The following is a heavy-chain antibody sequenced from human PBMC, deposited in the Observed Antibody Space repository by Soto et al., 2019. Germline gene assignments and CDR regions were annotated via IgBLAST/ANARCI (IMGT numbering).Heavy chain of an antibody. CDR2: INAGYGNT. CDR1: GYTFSSYS. V-gene: IGHV1-3*01. Sequence: ASVNVSFKASGYTFSSYSMHWVRPAPGQRLELMGWINAGYGNTKSSQKFQDRVTISRDTSASTAYMELTSLRSEDTAVYYCARDTGDGTVDFWGQGTLVTVSS. J-gene: IGHJ4*02. D-gene: IGHD7-27*01. CDR3: ARDTGDGTVDF.